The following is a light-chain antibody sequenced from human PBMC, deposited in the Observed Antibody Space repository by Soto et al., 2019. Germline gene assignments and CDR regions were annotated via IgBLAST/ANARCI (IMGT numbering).Light chain of an antibody. CDR3: SSYTISNTLV. V-gene: IGLV2-14*01. CDR2: DVS. J-gene: IGLJ1*01. Sequence: QSALTQPASVSGSPGQSITISCTGTSSDVGGYNYVSWYQQYPGKAPKLMIYDVSNRPSGVSNRFSGSKSGNTASLTISELQAEDEADYYCSSYTISNTLVFGSGTKVTVL. CDR1: SSDVGGYNY.